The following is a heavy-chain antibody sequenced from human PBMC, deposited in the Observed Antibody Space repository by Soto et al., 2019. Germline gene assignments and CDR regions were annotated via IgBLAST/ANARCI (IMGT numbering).Heavy chain of an antibody. V-gene: IGHV3-23*01. CDR1: GFTFSSYA. D-gene: IGHD3-10*01. Sequence: GGSLRLSCAASGFTFSSYAMSWVRQAPGKGLEWVSAISGSGGSTYYADSVKGRFTISRDNSKNTLYLQMNSLRAEDTAVYYCAKPIKPPSGPPGKSRSRNNYYGSGKRNLNFDYWGQGTLVTVSS. J-gene: IGHJ4*02. CDR2: ISGSGGST. CDR3: AKPIKPPSGPPGKSRSRNNYYGSGKRNLNFDY.